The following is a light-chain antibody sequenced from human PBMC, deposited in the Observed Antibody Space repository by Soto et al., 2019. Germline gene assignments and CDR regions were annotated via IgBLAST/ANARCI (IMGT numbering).Light chain of an antibody. CDR3: QQYGSSPPYT. Sequence: EVVLTQSPGTLSLSPGERATLSCRASQSVSSTSLAWYQQKPGQAPRLLIYGTSSRATGTPDRFSGSGSGTDFTLTVSRLEPEDFALYYCQQYGSSPPYTFGQGTKLEIK. CDR1: QSVSSTS. V-gene: IGKV3-20*01. J-gene: IGKJ2*01. CDR2: GTS.